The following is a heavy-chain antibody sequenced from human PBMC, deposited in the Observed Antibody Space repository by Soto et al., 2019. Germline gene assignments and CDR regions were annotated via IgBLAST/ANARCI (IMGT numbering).Heavy chain of an antibody. V-gene: IGHV3-43*01. J-gene: IGHJ4*02. CDR2: ISWDGGIT. CDR3: ARDSYDILTGQKRYFDF. CDR1: GFSFEDYT. Sequence: GGSLRLSCVASGFSFEDYTMHWVRQGPGKGPEWISLISWDGGITDYSDSVKGRFISSRDNSKNSLFLEMNSLTSEDAAMYFCARDSYDILTGQKRYFDFWGQGTLVTVSS. D-gene: IGHD3-9*01.